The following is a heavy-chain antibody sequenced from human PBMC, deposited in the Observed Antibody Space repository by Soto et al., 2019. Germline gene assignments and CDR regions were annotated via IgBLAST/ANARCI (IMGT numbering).Heavy chain of an antibody. CDR2: IWYDGSNK. CDR1: GFTFSSYG. CDR3: ARDGREYSGYDA. D-gene: IGHD5-12*01. J-gene: IGHJ5*02. Sequence: GGSLRLSCAASGFTFSSYGMHWVRQAPGKGLEWVAVIWYDGSNKYYADSVKGRFTISRDNSKNTLYLQMNSLRAEDTAVYYCARDGREYSGYDAWGQGTLVTVSS. V-gene: IGHV3-33*01.